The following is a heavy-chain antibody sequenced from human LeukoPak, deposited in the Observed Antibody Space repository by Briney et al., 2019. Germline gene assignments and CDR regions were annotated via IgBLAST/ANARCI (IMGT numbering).Heavy chain of an antibody. Sequence: SETLSLTCTVSGGSISSYYWSWIRQPSGKGLEWIGYIYYSGSTNYNPSLKSRVTISVDTSKNQFSLKLSSVTAADTAVYYCARDRSLGEQLEFDYWGQGTLVTVSS. CDR1: GGSISSYY. J-gene: IGHJ4*02. D-gene: IGHD6-13*01. CDR2: IYYSGST. V-gene: IGHV4-59*01. CDR3: ARDRSLGEQLEFDY.